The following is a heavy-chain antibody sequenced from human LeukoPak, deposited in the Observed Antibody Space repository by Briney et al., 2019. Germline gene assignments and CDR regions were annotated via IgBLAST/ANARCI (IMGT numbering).Heavy chain of an antibody. D-gene: IGHD3-22*01. Sequence: ASVKVSCKASGYTFTGYYMHWVRQAPGQGLEWMGRINPNSGGTNYAQKFQGRVTMTWDTSISSAYMELSRLRSDDTAVYYCAREGQDYYDSSGYIGYWGQGTLVTVSS. CDR3: AREGQDYYDSSGYIGY. V-gene: IGHV1-2*06. CDR2: INPNSGGT. CDR1: GYTFTGYY. J-gene: IGHJ4*02.